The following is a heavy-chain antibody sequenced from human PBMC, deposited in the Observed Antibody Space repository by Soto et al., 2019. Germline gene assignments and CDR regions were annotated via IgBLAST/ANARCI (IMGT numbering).Heavy chain of an antibody. CDR2: IWYDGSNK. V-gene: IGHV3-33*01. J-gene: IGHJ4*02. CDR3: ARGDYDSSGYYSSVDY. CDR1: GFTFISYG. D-gene: IGHD3-22*01. Sequence: PWGSLRLSCAASGFTFISYGIHCFRHSPFKWLEWVAVIWYDGSNKYYADSVKGRFTISRDNSKNTLYLQMNSLRAEDTAVYYCARGDYDSSGYYSSVDYWGQGTLVTVSS.